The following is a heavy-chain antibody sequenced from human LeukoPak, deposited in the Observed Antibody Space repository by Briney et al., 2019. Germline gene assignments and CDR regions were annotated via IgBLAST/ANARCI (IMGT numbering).Heavy chain of an antibody. CDR2: IYHSGST. V-gene: IGHV4-30-2*01. Sequence: PSETLSLTCTVSGGSISSGGYYWSWIRQPPGKGLEWIGYIYHSGSTYYNPSLKSRVTISVDRSKNQFSLKLSSVTAADTAVYYCAREGVEYSSSPDAYGAFDIWGQGTMVTVSS. CDR3: AREGVEYSSSPDAYGAFDI. CDR1: GGSISSGGYY. J-gene: IGHJ3*02. D-gene: IGHD6-6*01.